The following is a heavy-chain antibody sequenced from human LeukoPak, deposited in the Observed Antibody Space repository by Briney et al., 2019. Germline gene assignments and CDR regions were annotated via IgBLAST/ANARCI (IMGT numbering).Heavy chain of an antibody. CDR3: ARQRALDDFDY. CDR1: GGSISSSSYY. CDR2: IYQSDA. J-gene: IGHJ4*02. Sequence: SETLSLTCTVSGGSISSSSYYWGWIRQPPGKGLEWIGSIYQSDAYYTPSLRSRATISLHTSENQVSLKLSSVTTADTAVYYCARQRALDDFDYWGQGTLVTVSS. V-gene: IGHV4-39*01.